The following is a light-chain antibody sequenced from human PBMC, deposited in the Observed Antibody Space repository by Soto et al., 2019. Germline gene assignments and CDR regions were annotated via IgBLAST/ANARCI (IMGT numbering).Light chain of an antibody. CDR2: WAS. Sequence: DIVMTQSPDSLAVSLGERATINCKSSQSLFYSSNNKDYLAWYQQKPGQPPRLLIYWASSRESGVPERFSGSGSGTDFTLTFSSVQAEDVAVYYCQQYFNTPWTFGQGTKVEIK. CDR1: QSLFYSSNNKDY. V-gene: IGKV4-1*01. CDR3: QQYFNTPWT. J-gene: IGKJ1*01.